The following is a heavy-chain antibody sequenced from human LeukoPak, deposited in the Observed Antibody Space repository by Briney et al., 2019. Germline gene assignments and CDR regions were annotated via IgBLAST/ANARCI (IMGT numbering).Heavy chain of an antibody. CDR2: ISGSGGST. D-gene: IGHD3-3*01. V-gene: IGHV3-23*01. CDR3: AKVSGPLWSGYLYFDY. CDR1: GFTFSSYA. J-gene: IGHJ4*02. Sequence: GGSLRLSCAASGFTFSSYAMSWVRQAPGKGLEWVSAISGSGGSTYYADSVKGRFTISRDNSENTLYLQMNSLRAEDTAVYYCAKVSGPLWSGYLYFDYWGQGTLVTVSS.